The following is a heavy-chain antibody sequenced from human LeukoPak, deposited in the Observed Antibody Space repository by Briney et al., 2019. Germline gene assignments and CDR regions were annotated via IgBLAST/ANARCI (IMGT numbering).Heavy chain of an antibody. J-gene: IGHJ3*02. Sequence: ASVKVSCKASGYTFTGYYMHWVRQAPGQGLEWRGRINPNSGGTNYAQKFQGRVTMTRDTSISTAYMELSRLRSDDTAVYYCARGINYYDSSGDGAFDIWGQGTMVTVSS. CDR3: ARGINYYDSSGDGAFDI. D-gene: IGHD3-22*01. V-gene: IGHV1-2*06. CDR1: GYTFTGYY. CDR2: INPNSGGT.